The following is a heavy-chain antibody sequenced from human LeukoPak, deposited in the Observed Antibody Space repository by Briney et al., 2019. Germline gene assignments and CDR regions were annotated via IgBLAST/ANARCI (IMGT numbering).Heavy chain of an antibody. D-gene: IGHD2-2*01. CDR2: ISGSGGST. V-gene: IGHV3-23*01. Sequence: GGSLRLSCVASEFTFSSHAMSWVRQAPGKGLEWVSAISGSGGSTYYADSVKGRFTISRDNSKNTLYLQMNSLRAEDTAVYYCAKDGGSTSVFVYYYGMDVWGQGTTVTVSS. J-gene: IGHJ6*02. CDR3: AKDGGSTSVFVYYYGMDV. CDR1: EFTFSSHA.